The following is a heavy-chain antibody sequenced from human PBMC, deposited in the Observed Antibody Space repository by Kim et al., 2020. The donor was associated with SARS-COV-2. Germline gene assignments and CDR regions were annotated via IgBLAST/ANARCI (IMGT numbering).Heavy chain of an antibody. CDR1: GFAFSGYG. CDR3: AKGSTGSGYSSADH. J-gene: IGHJ5*02. V-gene: IGHV3-30*18. CDR2: ISHDESEK. D-gene: IGHD5-12*01. Sequence: GGSLRLSCAASGFAFSGYGLHWVRQAPDKGLEWLAVISHDESEKFYGDSVKGRFTISRDTSTSMLYLEMKSLKTEDTAVYFCAKGSTGSGYSSADHWGQGTLVTVSS.